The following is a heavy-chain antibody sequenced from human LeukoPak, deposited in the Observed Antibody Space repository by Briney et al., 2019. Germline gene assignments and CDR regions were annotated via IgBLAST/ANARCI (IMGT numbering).Heavy chain of an antibody. J-gene: IGHJ4*02. Sequence: PSETLSLTCTVSGGSISSSNWWSWVRQPPGKGLEWIGEIYHSGSTNYNPSLKSRVTISVDKSKNQFSLKLSSVTAADTAVYYCASAGSGSYYTFDYWGQGTLVTVSS. CDR1: GGSISSSNW. D-gene: IGHD3-10*01. CDR3: ASAGSGSYYTFDY. CDR2: IYHSGST. V-gene: IGHV4-4*02.